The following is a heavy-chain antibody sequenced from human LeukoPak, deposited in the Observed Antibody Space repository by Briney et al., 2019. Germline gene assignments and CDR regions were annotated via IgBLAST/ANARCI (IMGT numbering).Heavy chain of an antibody. V-gene: IGHV3-21*01. CDR3: AREMASDRCNYDT. CDR2: ISTTRSYI. D-gene: IGHD5-24*01. Sequence: GGSLRLSCAASRFTFSSYRMNWVRQAPGKGLEWVSCISTTRSYINYADSVKGRFTISRDNAKNTLYLEMNSLRAEDTDVYYCAREMASDRCNYDTWGQRTLVTVSS. CDR1: RFTFSSYR. J-gene: IGHJ5*02.